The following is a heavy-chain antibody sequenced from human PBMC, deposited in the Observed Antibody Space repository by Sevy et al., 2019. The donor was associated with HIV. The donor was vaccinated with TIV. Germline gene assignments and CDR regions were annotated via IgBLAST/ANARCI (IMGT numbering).Heavy chain of an antibody. CDR2: IGTAGDT. CDR3: ARGTRYSGSYYLGDDAFDI. CDR1: GFTFSRYD. Sequence: GGSLRLSCAASGFTFSRYDMHWVRQATGKGLEWVSSIGTAGDTYYPGSGKGRFTISRENAKKSWYLQMNSLRAGDTAVYYCARGTRYSGSYYLGDDAFDIWGQGTMVTVSS. J-gene: IGHJ3*02. V-gene: IGHV3-13*01. D-gene: IGHD1-26*01.